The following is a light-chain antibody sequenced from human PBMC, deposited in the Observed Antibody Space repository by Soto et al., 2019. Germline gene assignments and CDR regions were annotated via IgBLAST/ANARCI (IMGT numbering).Light chain of an antibody. V-gene: IGKV1-9*01. CDR3: QQYFDSPLT. Sequence: EIQLTQSPSFLSASLGERVTITCRASQGISTSLAWYQVKPGKAPKLLIYDASTMESGVPSRFSVSVSGTEFTLTITSLQSEDFAAYYCQQYFDSPLTFGQGTRVEIK. J-gene: IGKJ5*01. CDR2: DAS. CDR1: QGISTS.